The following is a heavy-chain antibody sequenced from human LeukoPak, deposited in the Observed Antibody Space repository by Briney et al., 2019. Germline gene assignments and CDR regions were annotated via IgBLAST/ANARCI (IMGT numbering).Heavy chain of an antibody. Sequence: GGSLRLSCAASGFTFSDYYTSWIRQAPGKGLEWVSYISSSSSYTNYADSVKGRFTISRDNAKNSLYLQMNSLRAEDTAVYYCARESYYYDSSGPLDYWGQGTLVTVSS. J-gene: IGHJ4*02. D-gene: IGHD3-22*01. CDR1: GFTFSDYY. V-gene: IGHV3-11*06. CDR2: ISSSSSYT. CDR3: ARESYYYDSSGPLDY.